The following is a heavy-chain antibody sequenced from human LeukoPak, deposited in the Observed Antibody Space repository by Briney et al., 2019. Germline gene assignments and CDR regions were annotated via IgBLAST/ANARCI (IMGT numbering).Heavy chain of an antibody. CDR2: INHSGST. V-gene: IGHV4-34*01. J-gene: IGHJ4*02. CDR1: GGSFSGYY. Sequence: SEALSLTCAVYGGSFSGYYWSWIRQPPGKGLEWIGEINHSGSTNYNPSLKSRVTISVDTSKNQFSLKLSSVTAADTAVYHCARYYYDSSGYPAFDYWGQGTLVTVSS. D-gene: IGHD3-22*01. CDR3: ARYYYDSSGYPAFDY.